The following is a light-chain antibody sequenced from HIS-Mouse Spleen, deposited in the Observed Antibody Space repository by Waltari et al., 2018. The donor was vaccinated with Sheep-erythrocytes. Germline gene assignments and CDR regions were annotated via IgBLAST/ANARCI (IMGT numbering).Light chain of an antibody. CDR1: QSVLYSSNNKNY. J-gene: IGKJ4*01. Sequence: DIVMTQSPDSLAVSLSERASINCKSSQSVLYSSNNKNYLAWYQQKPGQPPKLLISWASTRESGVPDRFSGSGSGTDFTLTSSSLQAEDVAVYYCQQYYSTPLTFGGGTKVEIK. CDR2: WAS. CDR3: QQYYSTPLT. V-gene: IGKV4-1*01.